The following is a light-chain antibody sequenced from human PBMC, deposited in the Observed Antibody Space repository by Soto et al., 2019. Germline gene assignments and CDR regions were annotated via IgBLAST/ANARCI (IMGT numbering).Light chain of an antibody. J-gene: IGKJ5*01. Sequence: EVVLTQSPATLSLSPGEGATLSCRVSQSISSSYLSWYQQRTGQAPRLLLYGASTRATGIPARFSGSGRGSGTDFTLTISSLQPEDFAVYYCQQDYNLPITFGQGTRLEI. CDR2: GAS. CDR3: QQDYNLPIT. V-gene: IGKV3D-7*01. CDR1: QSISSSY.